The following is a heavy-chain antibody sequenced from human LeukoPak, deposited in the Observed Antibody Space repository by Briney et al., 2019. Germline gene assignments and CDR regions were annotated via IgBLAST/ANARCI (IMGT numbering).Heavy chain of an antibody. Sequence: KSGGSLRLSCAASGFTFSDYYMSCIRQAPGGGLEWVSYISSSGSTIYYADSVKGRFTISRDKAKNSLYLQMNSLRAEDTAVYYCARDMSDYDSSGYDNWGQGTLVTVSS. V-gene: IGHV3-11*01. J-gene: IGHJ4*02. CDR3: ARDMSDYDSSGYDN. CDR2: ISSSGSTI. D-gene: IGHD3-22*01. CDR1: GFTFSDYY.